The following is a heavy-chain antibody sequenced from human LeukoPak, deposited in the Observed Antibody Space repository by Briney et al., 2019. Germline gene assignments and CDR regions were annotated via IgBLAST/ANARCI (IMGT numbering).Heavy chain of an antibody. CDR2: IYYSGST. Sequence: SETLSLTCTASGGSISSSSYYWGWIRQPPGKGLEWIGSIYYSGSTYYNPSLKSRVTISVDTSKNQFSLKLSSVTAADTAVYYCARRAYCGGDCYAIFDPWGQGTLVTVSS. CDR1: GGSISSSSYY. V-gene: IGHV4-39*01. D-gene: IGHD2-21*02. CDR3: ARRAYCGGDCYAIFDP. J-gene: IGHJ5*02.